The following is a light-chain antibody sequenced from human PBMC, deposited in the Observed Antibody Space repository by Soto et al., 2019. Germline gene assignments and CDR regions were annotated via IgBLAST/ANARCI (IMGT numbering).Light chain of an antibody. Sequence: EIVMTQSPATLSVSPGERATLSCRAKQSVSSNVAWYQQKPGQAPRLLIYGAFTRATGIPARFSGSGSGTEFTLTISSLQSEDLAVYYCQQYNNWPRTFGEGTKVDIK. CDR1: QSVSSN. CDR2: GAF. J-gene: IGKJ4*02. CDR3: QQYNNWPRT. V-gene: IGKV3-15*01.